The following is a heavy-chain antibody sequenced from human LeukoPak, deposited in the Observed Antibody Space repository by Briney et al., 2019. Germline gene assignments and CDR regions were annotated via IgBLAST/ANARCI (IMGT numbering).Heavy chain of an antibody. J-gene: IGHJ1*01. V-gene: IGHV3-48*02. CDR3: VRDGPYFRH. CDR2: ISSRSHSI. Sequence: PGGSLRLSCTASEFTFSTYDMNWVRHAPGKGLEWGSYISSRSHSIYYIDSVKGRFTISRDNANHSLYLQMNSLRDEDTAVYYCVRDGPYFRHWGQGTLVTVSS. CDR1: EFTFSTYD.